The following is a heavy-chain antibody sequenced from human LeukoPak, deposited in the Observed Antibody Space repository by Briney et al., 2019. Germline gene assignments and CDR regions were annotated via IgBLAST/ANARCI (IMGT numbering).Heavy chain of an antibody. J-gene: IGHJ4*02. V-gene: IGHV3-66*04. Sequence: GGSLRLSCAVSGFTVSTNSMTWVRQAPGKGLEWLSLIYSGGTTYYADSVKGRFTISRDNSKNTLYLQMNSLRAEGTAVYYCARRGYGDYAPFDYWGQGALVTVSS. CDR2: IYSGGTT. CDR1: GFTVSTNS. D-gene: IGHD4-17*01. CDR3: ARRGYGDYAPFDY.